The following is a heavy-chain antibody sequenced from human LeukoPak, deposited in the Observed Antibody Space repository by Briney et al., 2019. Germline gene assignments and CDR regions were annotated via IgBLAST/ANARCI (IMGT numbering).Heavy chain of an antibody. V-gene: IGHV3-11*04. CDR2: ITNSGNSR. D-gene: IGHD3-22*01. CDR3: ARDPPPRGYDSSGYEVY. Sequence: GGSLRLSCAASGFNFSDHFMSWIRQAPGRGLEWVSYITNSGNSRYYADSVKGRFTISRDNAKNSLYLQMNSLRAEDTAVYYCARDPPPRGYDSSGYEVYWGQGTLVTVSS. CDR1: GFNFSDHF. J-gene: IGHJ4*02.